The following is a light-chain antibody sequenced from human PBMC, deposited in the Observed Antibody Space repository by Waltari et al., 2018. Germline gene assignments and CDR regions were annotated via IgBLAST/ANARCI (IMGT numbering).Light chain of an antibody. CDR1: KDISNY. CDR2: DAS. J-gene: IGKJ4*01. V-gene: IGKV1-33*01. Sequence: DIQMTQSPSSLSASVGDRVTITCQASKDISNYLNWYQQKPGKVPKLLIYDASNLETGVPSGFSGSGSGTDFTFTISSLQPEDIATYYCQQYDNLPLTFGGGTKVEIK. CDR3: QQYDNLPLT.